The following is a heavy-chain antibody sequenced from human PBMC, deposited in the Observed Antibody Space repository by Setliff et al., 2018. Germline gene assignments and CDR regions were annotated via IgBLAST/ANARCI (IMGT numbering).Heavy chain of an antibody. Sequence: PGGSLRLSCAASGFTFNNYWMSWVRQAPGKGLEWVASIKKDGSERYYVDSVKGRFTISRDNAKNSLYLQMNSLRAEDTAVYYCARDRISRYYDSGAHAFDIWGQGTMVTVSS. J-gene: IGHJ3*02. D-gene: IGHD3-22*01. CDR2: IKKDGSER. V-gene: IGHV3-7*03. CDR1: GFTFNNYW. CDR3: ARDRISRYYDSGAHAFDI.